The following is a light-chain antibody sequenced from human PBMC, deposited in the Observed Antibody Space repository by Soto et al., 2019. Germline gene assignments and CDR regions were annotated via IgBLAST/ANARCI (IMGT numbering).Light chain of an antibody. V-gene: IGKV3-20*01. CDR1: QSVSSSY. Sequence: EIGLTQSPGTLSLSPGERATLSCRARQSVSSSYLAWYQRKPGQTPRLLIYGASSRATGIPDRFSGSGSGKDFTITSSGRETEDFTDYYCQQFGNSPYPLGQGTKLDIK. CDR3: QQFGNSPYP. J-gene: IGKJ2*01. CDR2: GAS.